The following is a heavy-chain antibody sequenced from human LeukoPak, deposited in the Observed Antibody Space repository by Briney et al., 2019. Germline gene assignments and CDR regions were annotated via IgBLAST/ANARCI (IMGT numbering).Heavy chain of an antibody. V-gene: IGHV4-39*01. CDR3: ARGLAQWLVRAVYYFDY. Sequence: PSETLSLTCTVSGGSISSSSYYWGWIRQPPGKGLEWIVSIYYSGSTYYNPSLKSRVTISVDTSKNQFSLKLSSVTAADTAVYYCARGLAQWLVRAVYYFDYWGQGTLVTVSS. J-gene: IGHJ4*02. D-gene: IGHD6-19*01. CDR1: GGSISSSSYY. CDR2: IYYSGST.